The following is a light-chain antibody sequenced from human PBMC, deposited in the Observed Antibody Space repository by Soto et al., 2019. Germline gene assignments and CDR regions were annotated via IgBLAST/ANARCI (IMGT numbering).Light chain of an antibody. V-gene: IGKV3-11*01. CDR1: QSISSY. J-gene: IGKJ4*01. CDR3: QQRSNWPLT. Sequence: EIVFTRCPATLSLXQGAGATPSXXASQSISSYLAWYQQKPGQAPRLLIYDASNRATGIPARFSGSGSGTEFTLTISSLQSEDFAVYYCQQRSNWPLTFGRGDQGGYQ. CDR2: DAS.